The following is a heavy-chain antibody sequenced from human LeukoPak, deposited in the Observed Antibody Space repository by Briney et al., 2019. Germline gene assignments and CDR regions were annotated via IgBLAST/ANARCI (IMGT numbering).Heavy chain of an antibody. CDR1: RFTFNSYA. Sequence: GGSLRLSCAASRFTFNSYAMSWVRQAPGKGLEWVSVIGGSNGITFYVGSVKGRFTISRDNSKDTLYLQMNSLRAEDTAVYYCARNENSGWGYFDYWDQGTLVTVSS. V-gene: IGHV3-23*01. CDR2: IGGSNGIT. CDR3: ARNENSGWGYFDY. J-gene: IGHJ4*02. D-gene: IGHD5-12*01.